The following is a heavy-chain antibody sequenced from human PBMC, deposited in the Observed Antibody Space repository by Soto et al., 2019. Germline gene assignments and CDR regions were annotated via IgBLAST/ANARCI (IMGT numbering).Heavy chain of an antibody. V-gene: IGHV3-23*01. Sequence: GGSLRLSCAASAFTFSSYAMSWVRQAPGKGLDWVSAISGSGGSTYYADSVKGRFTISRDNSKNTLYLQMNSLRAEDTAVYYCAKERRDGYNKGFDYWGPGTLVTVSS. D-gene: IGHD5-12*01. CDR2: ISGSGGST. CDR3: AKERRDGYNKGFDY. CDR1: AFTFSSYA. J-gene: IGHJ4*02.